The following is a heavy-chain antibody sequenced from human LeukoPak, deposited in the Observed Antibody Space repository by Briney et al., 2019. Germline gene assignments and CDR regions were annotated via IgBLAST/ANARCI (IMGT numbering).Heavy chain of an antibody. CDR3: AKLYTSRWYNDY. J-gene: IGHJ4*02. CDR1: GFTFSSYA. CDR2: LSNIGSST. D-gene: IGHD6-13*01. Sequence: GGSLRLSCAASGFTFSSYAMSWVRQAPGKGLEWVSALSNIGSSTSYADSVKGRFTISRDNSKNTLYLQMDSLRAEDTAVYYCAKLYTSRWYNDYWGQGTLVTVSS. V-gene: IGHV3-23*01.